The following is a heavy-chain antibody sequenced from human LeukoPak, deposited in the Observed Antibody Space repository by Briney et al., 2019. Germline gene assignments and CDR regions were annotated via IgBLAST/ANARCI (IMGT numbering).Heavy chain of an antibody. CDR3: ARAKRTAPNVYYFDY. V-gene: IGHV1-8*01. Sequence: ASVKVSCKASGYTFTSYDINWVRQATGQGLEWMGWMNPNSGNTGYAQKFQGRVTMTRNTSISTAYMELRSLRSEDTAVYYCARAKRTAPNVYYFDYWGQGTLVTVSS. CDR2: MNPNSGNT. D-gene: IGHD1-1*01. J-gene: IGHJ4*02. CDR1: GYTFTSYD.